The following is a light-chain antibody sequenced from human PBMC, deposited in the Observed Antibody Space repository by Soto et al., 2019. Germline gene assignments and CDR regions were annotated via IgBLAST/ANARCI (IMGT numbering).Light chain of an antibody. CDR3: QQYNNWLIT. CDR2: GAS. J-gene: IGKJ5*01. Sequence: EIVMTQSPATLSVSPGERATLSCRASQSVSSNLAWYQQKPGQAPRLLIYGASTRATGIPARFSGSGFGTEFTLTISSLQSEDFAVYYWQQYNNWLITFGQGTRLEIK. CDR1: QSVSSN. V-gene: IGKV3-15*01.